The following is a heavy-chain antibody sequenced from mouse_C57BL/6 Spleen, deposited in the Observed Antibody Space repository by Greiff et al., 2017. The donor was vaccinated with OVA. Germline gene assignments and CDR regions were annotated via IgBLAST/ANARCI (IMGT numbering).Heavy chain of an antibody. V-gene: IGHV1-72*01. J-gene: IGHJ2*01. D-gene: IGHD1-1*01. CDR1: GCTFTSYW. CDR2: IDPNSGGT. CDR3: AILITTVVATGDY. Sequence: QVQLQQPGAELVKPGASVKLSCKASGCTFTSYWMHWVKQRPGRGLEWIGRIDPNSGGTKYNEKFKSKATLTVDKPSSTAYMQLSSLTSEDSAVYYCAILITTVVATGDYWGQGTTRTVSS.